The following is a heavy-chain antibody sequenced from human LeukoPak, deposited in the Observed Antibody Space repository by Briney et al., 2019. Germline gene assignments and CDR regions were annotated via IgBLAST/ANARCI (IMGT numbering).Heavy chain of an antibody. V-gene: IGHV3-7*05. J-gene: IGHJ6*02. CDR1: GFTFSRYW. D-gene: IGHD2-2*01. CDR2: IKEDGSEK. CDR3: ARDNRDIVVVTAAMGDYYYYGMDV. Sequence: GGSLGLSCAASGFTFSRYWMNWVRQAPGKGLEWVANIKEDGSEKYYVDSVKGRFTISRDNAKNSLYLQMNSLRAEDTAVYYCARDNRDIVVVTAAMGDYYYYGMDVWGQGTTVIASS.